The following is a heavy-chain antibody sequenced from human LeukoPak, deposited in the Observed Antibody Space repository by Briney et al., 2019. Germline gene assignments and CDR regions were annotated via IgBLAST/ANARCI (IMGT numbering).Heavy chain of an antibody. CDR3: ARDGRAVMFDY. Sequence: SGGSLRLSCAASGFTFSSYSMNWVRQAPGKGLEWVSYISSSSSTIYYADSVKGRFTISRDNAKNSLYPQMNSLRAEDTAVYYCARDGRAVMFDYWGQGTLVTVSS. CDR1: GFTFSSYS. D-gene: IGHD2-21*01. V-gene: IGHV3-48*01. CDR2: ISSSSSTI. J-gene: IGHJ4*02.